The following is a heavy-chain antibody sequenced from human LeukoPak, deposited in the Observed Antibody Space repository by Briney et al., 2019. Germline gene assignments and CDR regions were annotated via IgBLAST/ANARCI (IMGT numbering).Heavy chain of an antibody. CDR1: GFTFSSYE. J-gene: IGHJ4*02. CDR3: AKDPLQYGSGSYYFDY. Sequence: GGSLRLSCAASGFTFSSYEMNWVRQAPGKGLEWVSYISSSGITKYYADSGKGRFTISRDSAKNSLYLQMNSLRAEDTAVYYCAKDPLQYGSGSYYFDYWGQGTLVTVSS. D-gene: IGHD3-10*01. CDR2: ISSSGITK. V-gene: IGHV3-48*03.